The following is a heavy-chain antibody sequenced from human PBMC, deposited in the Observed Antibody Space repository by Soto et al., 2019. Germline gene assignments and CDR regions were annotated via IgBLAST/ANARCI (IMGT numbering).Heavy chain of an antibody. J-gene: IGHJ4*02. D-gene: IGHD2-15*01. Sequence: GASVKVSCKASGYTFTSYDINWVRQATGQGLEWMGWMNPNSGNTGYAQKFQGRVTMTRNTSISTAYMELSSLRSEDTAVYYCARAAPYCSGGSCYGLFDYWGQGTLVTVSS. CDR1: GYTFTSYD. V-gene: IGHV1-8*01. CDR2: MNPNSGNT. CDR3: ARAAPYCSGGSCYGLFDY.